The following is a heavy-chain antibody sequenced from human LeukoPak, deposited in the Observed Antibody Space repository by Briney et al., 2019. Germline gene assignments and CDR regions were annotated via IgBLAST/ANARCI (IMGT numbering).Heavy chain of an antibody. J-gene: IGHJ4*02. Sequence: PSETLSLTCTVSGGSISSNTYYWGWIRQPPGKGLEWIGSIYYGGSTYYNPSLKSRVTISVDTSKNQFSLKLSSVTAADTAVYYCPRRGNTGRSFDYWGQGTLVTVSS. CDR1: GGSISSNTYY. V-gene: IGHV4-39*01. D-gene: IGHD4-23*01. CDR3: PRRGNTGRSFDY. CDR2: IYYGGST.